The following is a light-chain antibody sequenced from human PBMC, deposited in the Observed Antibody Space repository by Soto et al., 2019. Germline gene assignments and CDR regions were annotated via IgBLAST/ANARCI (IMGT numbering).Light chain of an antibody. Sequence: QSALTQPASVSGSPGQSITISCTGTSSDVGGYNYVSWYQQYPGKAPKLMIYEVSDRPSGVSNRFSGSKSGNTASLTISGXXXXXXXXXYCSSYTSSITWVFGGGTKVTV. CDR1: SSDVGGYNY. CDR3: SSYTSSITWV. J-gene: IGLJ3*02. CDR2: EVS. V-gene: IGLV2-14*01.